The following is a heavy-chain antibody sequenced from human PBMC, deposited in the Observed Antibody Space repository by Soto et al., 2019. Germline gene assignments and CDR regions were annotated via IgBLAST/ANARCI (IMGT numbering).Heavy chain of an antibody. CDR1: GFTFSSYW. CDR2: IKQDGSEK. J-gene: IGHJ6*02. D-gene: IGHD1-26*01. V-gene: IGHV3-7*05. Sequence: GGSLRLSCAASGFTFSSYWMSWVRQAPGKGLEWVANIKQDGSEKYYVDSVKGRFTISRDNAKNSLYLQMNSLRAEDTAVYYCARDHRIVGATKPPTYYYYGMDVWGQGTTVTVSS. CDR3: ARDHRIVGATKPPTYYYYGMDV.